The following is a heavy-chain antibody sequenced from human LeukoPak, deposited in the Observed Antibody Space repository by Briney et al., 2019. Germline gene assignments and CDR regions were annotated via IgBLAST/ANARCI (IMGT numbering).Heavy chain of an antibody. D-gene: IGHD2-15*01. V-gene: IGHV1-8*02. Sequence: ASVKVSCKASGYTFTSYDINWVRQATGQGLEWMGWINPNSGNTGYAQKFQGRVTMTRNTSTSTAYMELSSLRSEDTAVYYCAREDCSGSSCEWYYYGMDVWGQGTTVTVSS. CDR2: INPNSGNT. CDR1: GYTFTSYD. CDR3: AREDCSGSSCEWYYYGMDV. J-gene: IGHJ6*02.